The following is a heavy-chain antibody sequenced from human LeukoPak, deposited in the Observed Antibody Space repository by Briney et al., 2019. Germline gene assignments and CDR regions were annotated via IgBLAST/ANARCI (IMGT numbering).Heavy chain of an antibody. V-gene: IGHV3-30*02. CDR2: IRYGGSNK. Sequence: PGGSLRLSCAASGFTFSSYGMHWVRQAPGKGLEWVAFIRYGGSNKYYADSVKGRFTISRDNSKNTLYLQMNSLRAEDTAVYYCAKSTVSRYCSGGSCLGAMDVWGQGTTVTVSS. D-gene: IGHD2-15*01. CDR3: AKSTVSRYCSGGSCLGAMDV. CDR1: GFTFSSYG. J-gene: IGHJ6*02.